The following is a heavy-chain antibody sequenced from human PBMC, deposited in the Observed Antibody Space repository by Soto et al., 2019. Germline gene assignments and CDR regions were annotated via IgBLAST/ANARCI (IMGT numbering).Heavy chain of an antibody. Sequence: SETLSLTCTVNGGSLTGYYWSWIRQPPGKGLEWIGEIKDGGSTNYSPSLRGRVTISADTSKNHFSLRLNSVTAADTAVYFCARGQEGIVATHWDQGTLVTVSS. CDR3: ARGQEGIVATH. D-gene: IGHD5-12*01. J-gene: IGHJ4*02. CDR1: GGSLTGYY. CDR2: IKDGGST. V-gene: IGHV4-34*01.